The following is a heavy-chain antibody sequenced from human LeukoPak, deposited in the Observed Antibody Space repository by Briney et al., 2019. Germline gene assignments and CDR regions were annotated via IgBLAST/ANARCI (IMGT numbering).Heavy chain of an antibody. V-gene: IGHV3-23*01. Sequence: TGGSLRLSRAASGFTFSSYAMSWVRQAPGKGLEWVSAISGSGGSTYYADSVKGRFTISRDNSKNTLYLQMNSLRAEDTAVYYCAKDPGDYPNSSKDPGDYWGQGTLVTVSS. CDR2: ISGSGGST. CDR3: AKDPGDYPNSSKDPGDY. CDR1: GFTFSSYA. J-gene: IGHJ4*02. D-gene: IGHD4-17*01.